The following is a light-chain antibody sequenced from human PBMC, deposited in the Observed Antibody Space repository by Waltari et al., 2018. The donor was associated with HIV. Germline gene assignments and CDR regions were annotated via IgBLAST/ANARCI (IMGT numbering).Light chain of an antibody. CDR2: GAS. J-gene: IGKJ5*01. Sequence: IVMTQSPATLSVSPGETATLSCRASQSVSSNLVWYQQKPGQAPRLLVYGASTRATGIPARVSGSGSETEFTLTISSLQSEDFVVYYCQQYNDWPPTFGQGTRLEI. CDR1: QSVSSN. V-gene: IGKV3-15*01. CDR3: QQYNDWPPT.